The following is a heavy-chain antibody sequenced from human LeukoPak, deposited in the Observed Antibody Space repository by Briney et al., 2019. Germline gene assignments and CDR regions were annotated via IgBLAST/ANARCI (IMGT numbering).Heavy chain of an antibody. J-gene: IGHJ4*02. CDR1: GFILSDYY. Sequence: GGSLRLSCAVSGFILSDYYMEWVRQAPGKGLEWLGRSRNKANSYTTEYAASLKGRFTISRDHSKNSLYLQMNSLKAEDTAVYYCARTSTANNHDFWGLGTLVTVSS. V-gene: IGHV3-72*01. D-gene: IGHD1-14*01. CDR2: SRNKANSYTT. CDR3: ARTSTANNHDF.